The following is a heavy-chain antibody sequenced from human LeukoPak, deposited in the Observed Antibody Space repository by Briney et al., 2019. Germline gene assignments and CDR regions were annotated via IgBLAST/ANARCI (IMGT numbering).Heavy chain of an antibody. J-gene: IGHJ4*02. CDR1: GGSVSSGSYY. CDR2: IYYSGST. Sequence: SETLSLTCTVSGGSVSSGSYYWSWIRQPPGKGLEWIGYIYYSGSTNYNPSLKSRVTISVDTSKNQFSLKLSSVTAADTAVYYCARLSNYYYGSGSYLYYFDYWGQGTLVTVSS. D-gene: IGHD3-10*01. CDR3: ARLSNYYYGSGSYLYYFDY. V-gene: IGHV4-61*01.